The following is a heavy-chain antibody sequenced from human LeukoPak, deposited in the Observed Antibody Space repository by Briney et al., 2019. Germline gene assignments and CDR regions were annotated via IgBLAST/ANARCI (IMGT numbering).Heavy chain of an antibody. CDR3: AKYAFSNSYFDY. V-gene: IGHV3-23*01. CDR2: ISGSTIST. D-gene: IGHD4-11*01. J-gene: IGHJ4*02. Sequence: PGGSLRLSCAASGFTLSSYAMSWVRQAPGKGLEWVSAISGSTISTYYADSVKGRFTISRDNSKNTLYLQMNSLRAEDTAVYYCAKYAFSNSYFDYWGQGTLVTVSS. CDR1: GFTLSSYA.